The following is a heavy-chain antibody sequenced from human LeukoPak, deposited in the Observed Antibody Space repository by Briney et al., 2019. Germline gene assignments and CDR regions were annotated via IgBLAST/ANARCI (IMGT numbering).Heavy chain of an antibody. J-gene: IGHJ4*02. Sequence: SETLSLTCAVSGYSISSGYYWGWIRQPPGKGLEWIGSIFHSGSTYYNPSLKSRVTISVDTSKNQFSLKLSSVTAADTAVYYGARLSSGWNAYFDYWGQGTLVTVSS. CDR1: GYSISSGYY. D-gene: IGHD6-19*01. V-gene: IGHV4-38-2*01. CDR2: IFHSGST. CDR3: ARLSSGWNAYFDY.